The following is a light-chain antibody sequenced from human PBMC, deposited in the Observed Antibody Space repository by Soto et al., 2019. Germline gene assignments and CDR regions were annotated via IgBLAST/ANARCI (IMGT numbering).Light chain of an antibody. CDR2: GNS. CDR3: CSYTASDIWV. V-gene: IGLV1-40*01. J-gene: IGLJ3*02. CDR1: TSNIGTGYD. Sequence: QSVLTQPPSVSGAPGQRVTISCTGSTSNIGTGYDVHWYQQLPGTAPKLLIYGNSKRPSGVPDRISGSKSGSSASLAITGLQADDEADYFCCSYTASDIWVFGGGTKLTVL.